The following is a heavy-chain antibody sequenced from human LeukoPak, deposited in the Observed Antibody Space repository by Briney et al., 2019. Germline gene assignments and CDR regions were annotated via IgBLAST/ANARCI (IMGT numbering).Heavy chain of an antibody. J-gene: IGHJ4*02. CDR3: ARETYYYDSSGYYHRYFDY. CDR2: IYYSGST. D-gene: IGHD3-22*01. V-gene: IGHV4-59*01. CDR1: GGSISSYY. Sequence: SETLSLTCTVSGGSISSYYWSWIRQSPGKGLEWIGYIYYSGSTNYNPSLKSRVTISVDTSKNQFSLKLSSVTAADTAVYYCARETYYYDSSGYYHRYFDYWGQGTLVTVSS.